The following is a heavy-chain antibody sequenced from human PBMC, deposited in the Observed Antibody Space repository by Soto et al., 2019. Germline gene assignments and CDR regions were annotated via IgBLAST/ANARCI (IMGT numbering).Heavy chain of an antibody. Sequence: QVQLVQSGAEVKKPGSSVKVSCKASGGTFSSYAISWVRQAPGQGLEWMGGIIPIFGTANYAQKFQGRVTSTADKSTSTAYMELSSLRSEDTAVYYWAGETTLVGTYDYYGMDVWGQGTTVTVSS. J-gene: IGHJ6*02. CDR2: IIPIFGTA. CDR1: GGTFSSYA. D-gene: IGHD3-16*01. CDR3: AGETTLVGTYDYYGMDV. V-gene: IGHV1-69*06.